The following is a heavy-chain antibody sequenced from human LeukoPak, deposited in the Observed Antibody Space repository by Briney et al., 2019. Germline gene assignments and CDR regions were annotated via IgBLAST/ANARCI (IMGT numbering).Heavy chain of an antibody. CDR3: ARGSGWCDY. D-gene: IGHD6-19*01. V-gene: IGHV5-10-1*01. Sequence: GESLKISCQASGYTFTNNWISWLRQMPGKGLEWMGRINPTDSTTNYSPSFQGHVTISVVKSIGTAYLQWSSLKASDTAIYYCARGSGWCDYWGQGALVTVSS. J-gene: IGHJ4*02. CDR2: INPTDSTT. CDR1: GYTFTNNW.